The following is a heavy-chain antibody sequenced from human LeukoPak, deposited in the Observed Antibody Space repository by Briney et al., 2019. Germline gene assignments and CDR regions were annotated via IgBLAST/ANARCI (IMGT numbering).Heavy chain of an antibody. CDR1: GFTFSSYE. Sequence: GGSLRLSCAASGFTFSSYEMNWVRQAPGKGLEWVSYIGSSGSTIYYADSVKGRFTISRDNAKNSLYLQMNSLRAEDTAVYYCAKMGSPSYGPYYLDYWGQGTLVTVSS. V-gene: IGHV3-48*03. CDR3: AKMGSPSYGPYYLDY. D-gene: IGHD5-18*01. CDR2: IGSSGSTI. J-gene: IGHJ4*02.